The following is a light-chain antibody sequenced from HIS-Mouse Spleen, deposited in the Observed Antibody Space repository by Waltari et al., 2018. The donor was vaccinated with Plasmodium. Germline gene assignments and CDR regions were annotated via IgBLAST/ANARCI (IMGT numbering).Light chain of an antibody. CDR1: NIGSKS. CDR3: YSTDSSGNHRV. CDR2: DDS. Sequence: SYVLTQPPSVSVAPGQTARITCGGNNIGSKSLHWYQQKPGQAPVLVVYDDSDRPSGIPERFSGASSGTMATLTISGAQVEDEADYYCYSTDSSGNHRVFGGGTKLTVL. V-gene: IGLV3-21*02. J-gene: IGLJ3*02.